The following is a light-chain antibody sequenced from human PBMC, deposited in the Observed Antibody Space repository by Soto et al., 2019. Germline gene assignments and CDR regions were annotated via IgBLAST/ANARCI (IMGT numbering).Light chain of an antibody. Sequence: QSALTQPPSASGSPGQTVTISCTGTSSDVGGYNYVSWYQQHPGKAPKLMIYEVSKRPSGVPDRFSGFKSGNTASLTVSGVQAEDEADYYCSSYAGSNNLVFGGGTKVTVL. CDR2: EVS. CDR3: SSYAGSNNLV. J-gene: IGLJ2*01. V-gene: IGLV2-8*01. CDR1: SSDVGGYNY.